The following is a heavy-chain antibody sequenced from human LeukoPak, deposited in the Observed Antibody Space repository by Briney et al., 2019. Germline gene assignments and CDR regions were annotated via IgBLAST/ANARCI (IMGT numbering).Heavy chain of an antibody. CDR3: ARPRTVTTSPYYFDY. CDR2: ISYDGSNK. V-gene: IGHV3-30*04. J-gene: IGHJ4*02. D-gene: IGHD4-17*01. Sequence: VRQAPGKGLEGVAVISYDGSNKYYADSVKGRFTISRDNSKNTLYLQMNSLRAEDTAVYYCARPRTVTTSPYYFDYWGQGTLVTVSS.